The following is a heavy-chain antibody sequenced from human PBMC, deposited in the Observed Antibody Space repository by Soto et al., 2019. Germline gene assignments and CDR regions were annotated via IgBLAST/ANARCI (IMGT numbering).Heavy chain of an antibody. Sequence: KPSETLSLTCAVSGGSISGSYYYWAWLRQSPGKGPEWIGSVFYTGFTSYNPSLESRVSVSVDTSKSQFSLRLSAVTAADTAVYYCATSQKGYNWNYFDHWGQGALVTV. J-gene: IGHJ4*02. D-gene: IGHD1-20*01. CDR2: VFYTGFT. CDR1: GGSISGSYYY. CDR3: ATSQKGYNWNYFDH. V-gene: IGHV4-39*01.